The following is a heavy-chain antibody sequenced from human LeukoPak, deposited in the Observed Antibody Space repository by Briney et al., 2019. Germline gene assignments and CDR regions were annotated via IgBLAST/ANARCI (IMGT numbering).Heavy chain of an antibody. J-gene: IGHJ4*02. V-gene: IGHV4-4*07. D-gene: IGHD1-26*01. Sequence: PSETLSLTCTVSGGSIRSHYWSWIRQPAGKGLEWIGRIYTGGNTNYNPSLKSRVTMSVDTSKNQFSLKLSSVTAADTAVYYCAREWAVGAHYYFDYWGQGTLVTVSS. CDR3: AREWAVGAHYYFDY. CDR1: GGSIRSHY. CDR2: IYTGGNT.